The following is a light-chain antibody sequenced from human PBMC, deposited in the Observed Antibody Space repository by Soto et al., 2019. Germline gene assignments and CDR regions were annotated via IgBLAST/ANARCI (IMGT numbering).Light chain of an antibody. V-gene: IGKV1-5*03. CDR2: KAS. Sequence: DIQMTQSPSTPSASVGDRVTITCRASQSISSWLAWYQQKPGKAPKLLIYKASSLESGVPSRFSGSGSGTEFTLTISSLQPDDFATYYCQQYNSYWGTFGQGTKLEIK. J-gene: IGKJ2*01. CDR1: QSISSW. CDR3: QQYNSYWGT.